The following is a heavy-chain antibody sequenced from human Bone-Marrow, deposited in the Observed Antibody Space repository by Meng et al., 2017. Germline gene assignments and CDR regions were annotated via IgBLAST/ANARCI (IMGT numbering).Heavy chain of an antibody. V-gene: IGHV4-34*01. CDR1: GGSFSGYY. Sequence: QVQLQEWGAGLLKPSETLSLTFAVYGGSFSGYYWSWIRQPPGKGLEWIGEINHSGSTNYNPSLKSRVTISVDTSKNQFSLKLSSVTAADTAVYYCAGISYYYGSGSYYKSYYFDYWGQGTLVTVSS. CDR3: AGISYYYGSGSYYKSYYFDY. CDR2: INHSGST. D-gene: IGHD3-10*01. J-gene: IGHJ4*02.